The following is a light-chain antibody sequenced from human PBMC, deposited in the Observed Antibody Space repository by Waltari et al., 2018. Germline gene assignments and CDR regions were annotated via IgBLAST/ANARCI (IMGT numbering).Light chain of an antibody. CDR1: SLRSYY. J-gene: IGLJ2*01. Sequence: SSELTQDPAVSVALGQTVRIPCQGDSLRSYYASWYQQKPGQAPVLVIYGKNNRPSGIPDRISGSTSGNTASLTISGAQAEDEADYYCNSRDSSGNHVLFGGGTKLTVL. CDR3: NSRDSSGNHVL. V-gene: IGLV3-19*01. CDR2: GKN.